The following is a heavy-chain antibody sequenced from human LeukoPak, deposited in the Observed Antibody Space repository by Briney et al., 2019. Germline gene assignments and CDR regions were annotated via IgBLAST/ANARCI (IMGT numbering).Heavy chain of an antibody. V-gene: IGHV4-34*01. D-gene: IGHD2-15*01. CDR3: ARAVPCSGGSCYYFDY. Sequence: PSETLSLTCAVYGGSFSGYYWSWIRQPPGKGLEWIGEINHSGSTNYNPSLKSRVTISVDTSKNQFSLKLSSVTAADTAGYYCARAVPCSGGSCYYFDYWGQGTLVTVSS. CDR1: GGSFSGYY. J-gene: IGHJ4*02. CDR2: INHSGST.